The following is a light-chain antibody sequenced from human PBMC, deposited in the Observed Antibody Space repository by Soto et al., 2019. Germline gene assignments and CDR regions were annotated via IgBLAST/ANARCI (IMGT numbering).Light chain of an antibody. CDR2: DTT. J-gene: IGLJ1*01. CDR1: SSTIVIIH. Sequence: QSVLTQPPSVSAAPGQKVTISCSGVSSTIVIIHVSCYQPFPGSAPKLLFYDTTKRPSGFPYRFSVSKSGTSATLVITGLQTGDEADYYCGAWDSSPSAFVFGTGTKVTVL. CDR3: GAWDSSPSAFV. V-gene: IGLV1-51*01.